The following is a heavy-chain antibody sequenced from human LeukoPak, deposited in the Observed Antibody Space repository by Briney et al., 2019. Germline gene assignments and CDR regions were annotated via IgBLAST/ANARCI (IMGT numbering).Heavy chain of an antibody. Sequence: HPGRSLRLSCAATGFTFKDYGMHWVRHPPGKGLEWVSSINWNGGGTDYADSVKGRFTISRDNAKNSLYLQLSSLRPEDTALYYCAKHMRATNTYSFFGLDVWGQGTTVTVSS. D-gene: IGHD1-26*01. CDR3: AKHMRATNTYSFFGLDV. CDR1: GFTFKDYG. J-gene: IGHJ6*02. V-gene: IGHV3-9*01. CDR2: INWNGGGT.